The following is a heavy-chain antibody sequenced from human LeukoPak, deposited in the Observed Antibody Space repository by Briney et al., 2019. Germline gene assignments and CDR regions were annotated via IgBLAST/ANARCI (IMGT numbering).Heavy chain of an antibody. CDR2: IYSSGST. D-gene: IGHD6-19*01. Sequence: PSETLSLTCTVSGYSSSSGYYWNWIRQPPGKGLEWIGRIYSSGSTNYNPSLKSRVTISVDTSKNQFSLKLSSVTAADTAVYYCARYEAVAGVFDYWGQGTLVTVSS. CDR3: ARYEAVAGVFDY. CDR1: GYSSSSGYY. V-gene: IGHV4-38-2*02. J-gene: IGHJ4*02.